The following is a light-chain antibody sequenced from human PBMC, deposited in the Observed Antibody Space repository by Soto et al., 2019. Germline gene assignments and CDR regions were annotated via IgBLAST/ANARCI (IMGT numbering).Light chain of an antibody. CDR2: GAS. J-gene: IGKJ1*01. Sequence: EIFVTQSPATLSLSPGERATLSCRASQFLSSKYLSWYQQKPGQAPRLLIYGASTRATGVPDRFSGGGSGTDFTLTISSLKSEDFAVYYCQQYNNWHTITFGQGTKVDIK. V-gene: IGKV3D-7*01. CDR1: QFLSSKY. CDR3: QQYNNWHTIT.